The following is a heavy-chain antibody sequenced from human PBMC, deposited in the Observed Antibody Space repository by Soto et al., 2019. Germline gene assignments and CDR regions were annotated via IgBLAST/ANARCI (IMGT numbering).Heavy chain of an antibody. CDR1: GGTFSSYT. CDR3: ARDVRDCSSTSCYRYFDL. CDR2: IIPILGIA. D-gene: IGHD2-2*02. J-gene: IGHJ2*01. V-gene: IGHV1-69*04. Sequence: SVKVSCKASGGTFSSYTMSWVRQAPGQGLEWMGRIIPILGIANYAQKFQGRVTITADKSTSTAYMELSSLRSEDTAVYYCARDVRDCSSTSCYRYFDLWGRGTLVTVSS.